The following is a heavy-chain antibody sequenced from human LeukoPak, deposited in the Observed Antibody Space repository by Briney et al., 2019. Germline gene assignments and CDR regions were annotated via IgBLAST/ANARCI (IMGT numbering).Heavy chain of an antibody. J-gene: IGHJ1*01. D-gene: IGHD3-9*01. Sequence: SETLSLTCTVSGGSISSYYWSWIRQPPGKGLEWIGYIYYSGSTNYNPSLKSRVTISGDTSKNQFSLKLSSVTAADTAVYYCARTYYSLTGPYFQHWGQGTLVTVSS. V-gene: IGHV4-59*08. CDR1: GGSISSYY. CDR2: IYYSGST. CDR3: ARTYYSLTGPYFQH.